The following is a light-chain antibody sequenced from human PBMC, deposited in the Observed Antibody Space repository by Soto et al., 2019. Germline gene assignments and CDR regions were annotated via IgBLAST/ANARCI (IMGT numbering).Light chain of an antibody. V-gene: IGKV3-15*01. Sequence: EIVMTQSPATLSVSPGERATLSCRASQSVNSNLAWYQQKPGQAPRLLIYGASTRATVIPVTFSGSGSGTEFTLTITSLQSEAVAVYYCQQYNDWPLTFGGGTKVEIK. J-gene: IGKJ4*01. CDR1: QSVNSN. CDR2: GAS. CDR3: QQYNDWPLT.